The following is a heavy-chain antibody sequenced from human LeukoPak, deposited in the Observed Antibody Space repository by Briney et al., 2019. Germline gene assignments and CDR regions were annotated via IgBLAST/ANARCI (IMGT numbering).Heavy chain of an antibody. J-gene: IGHJ6*03. CDR3: ARVVPAEPRPGYYYYYMDV. CDR2: INPSGGST. D-gene: IGHD2-2*01. V-gene: IGHV1-46*01. Sequence: GASAKVSCRASGYTFTSYYMPWVRQAPGQGLEWMGIINPSGGSTSYAQKFQGRVTMTRDTSTSTVYMELSSLRSEDTAVYYCARVVPAEPRPGYYYYYMDVWGKGTTVTVSS. CDR1: GYTFTSYY.